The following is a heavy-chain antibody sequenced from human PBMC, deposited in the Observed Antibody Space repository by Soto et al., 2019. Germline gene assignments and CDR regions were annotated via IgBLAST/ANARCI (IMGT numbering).Heavy chain of an antibody. CDR3: AKAQAHSSTSCVGY. CDR1: GFTFADYA. D-gene: IGHD2-2*01. J-gene: IGHJ4*02. V-gene: IGHV3-9*01. Sequence: SLRLSCGASGFTFADYAMHWVRQAPGKGLEWVSGISWNSGSIGYADSVKGRLTISRDNAKKSLYLQMNSLRAEDTALYYCAKAQAHSSTSCVGYWGQGTLLTVYS. CDR2: ISWNSGSI.